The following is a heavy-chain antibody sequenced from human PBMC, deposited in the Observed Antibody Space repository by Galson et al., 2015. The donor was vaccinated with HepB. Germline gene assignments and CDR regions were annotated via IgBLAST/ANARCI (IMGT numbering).Heavy chain of an antibody. Sequence: SLRLSCAASGFTFSSYWMSWVRQAPGKGLEWVANIKQDGSEKYYVDSVKGRFTISRDNAKNSLYLQMNSLRAEDTAVYYCARDWGGHDYGDYDPLDAFDIWGQGTMVTVSS. CDR1: GFTFSSYW. D-gene: IGHD4-17*01. CDR3: ARDWGGHDYGDYDPLDAFDI. J-gene: IGHJ3*02. CDR2: IKQDGSEK. V-gene: IGHV3-7*01.